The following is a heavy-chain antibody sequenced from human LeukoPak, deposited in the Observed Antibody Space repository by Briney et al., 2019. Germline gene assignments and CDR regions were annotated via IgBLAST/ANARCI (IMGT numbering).Heavy chain of an antibody. Sequence: PGGSLRLSCAASGFTFSSYSMNWVRQAPGKGLEWVGRIKSRSDGGTTDYAASVKGRFTISRDDSNNTLSLQMNSLKTEDTAVYYCNGLGLRTFDHFYHGMDAWGQGTTVTVAS. V-gene: IGHV3-15*01. CDR3: NGLGLRTFDHFYHGMDA. CDR2: IKSRSDGGTT. CDR1: GFTFSSYS. D-gene: IGHD1-7*01. J-gene: IGHJ6*02.